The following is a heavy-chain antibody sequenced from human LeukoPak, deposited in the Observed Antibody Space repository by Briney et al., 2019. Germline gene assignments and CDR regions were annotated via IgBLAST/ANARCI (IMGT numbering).Heavy chain of an antibody. V-gene: IGHV4-59*01. J-gene: IGHJ4*02. CDR3: ARGSPTPDY. CDR1: GGSINNYY. Sequence: SETVSLTCTVSGGSINNYYWSWIRQPPGKGLEWIGYIYYSGTTNYNPSLKSRVTLSVYTSKNQFSLRLTSVTAADTAVYFCARGSPTPDYWGQGTLV. CDR2: IYYSGTT. D-gene: IGHD1-26*01.